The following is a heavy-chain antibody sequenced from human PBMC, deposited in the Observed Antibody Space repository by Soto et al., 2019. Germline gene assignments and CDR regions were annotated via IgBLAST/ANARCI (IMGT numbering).Heavy chain of an antibody. J-gene: IGHJ6*02. CDR1: GFTFSSYA. CDR2: ISCDGSNK. V-gene: IGHV3-30-3*01. CDR3: AREGHGSGGYYNYYYYYGMDV. Sequence: GGSLRLSCAASGFTFSSYAMRWVRQAPGKGLEWVAVISCDGSNKYYADSVKGRFTISRDNSKNTLYLQMNSLRAEDTAVYYCAREGHGSGGYYNYYYYYGMDVWGQGTTVTVSS. D-gene: IGHD3-10*01.